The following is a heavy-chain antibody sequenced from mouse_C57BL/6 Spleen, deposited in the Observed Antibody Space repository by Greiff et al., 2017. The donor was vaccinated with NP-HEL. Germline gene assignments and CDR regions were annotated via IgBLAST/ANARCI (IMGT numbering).Heavy chain of an antibody. J-gene: IGHJ4*01. CDR2: INPGSGGT. D-gene: IGHD2-4*01. CDR1: GYAFTNYL. CDR3: ARSGDYDYDGYAMDY. V-gene: IGHV1-54*01. Sequence: VQLQESGAELVRPGTSVKVSCKASGYAFTNYLIEWVKQRPGQGLEWIGVINPGSGGTNYNEKFKGKATLTADKSSSTAYMQLSSLTSEDSAVYFCARSGDYDYDGYAMDYWGQGTSVTVSS.